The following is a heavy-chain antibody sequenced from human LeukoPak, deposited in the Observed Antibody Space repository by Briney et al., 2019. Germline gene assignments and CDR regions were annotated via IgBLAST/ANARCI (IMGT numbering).Heavy chain of an antibody. Sequence: GLEWMGWISAYNGNTNYAQKLQGRVTMTTDTSTSTAYMELRSLRSDDTAVYYCARGRPLDAFDIWGQGTMVTVSS. J-gene: IGHJ3*02. CDR3: ARGRPLDAFDI. CDR2: ISAYNGNT. V-gene: IGHV1-18*01.